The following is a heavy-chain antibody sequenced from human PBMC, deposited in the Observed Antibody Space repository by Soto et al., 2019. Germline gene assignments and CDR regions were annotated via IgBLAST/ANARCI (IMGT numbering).Heavy chain of an antibody. Sequence: QVQLQESGPGLVKPAQTLSLTCTVSGGSINSGGYYWSWIRQHPGVGLEWIGYIYYSGSTNYNPSLKSRLIISVDTSKNQFSLELSSVTAADTAVYYCARDGGYGSGSYRFDYWGQGTLVTVSS. D-gene: IGHD3-10*01. CDR1: GGSINSGGYY. V-gene: IGHV4-31*03. J-gene: IGHJ4*02. CDR2: IYYSGST. CDR3: ARDGGYGSGSYRFDY.